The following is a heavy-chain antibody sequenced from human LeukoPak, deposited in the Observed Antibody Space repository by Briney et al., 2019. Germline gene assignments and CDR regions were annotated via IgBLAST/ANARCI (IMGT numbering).Heavy chain of an antibody. J-gene: IGHJ6*03. D-gene: IGHD1-26*01. V-gene: IGHV3-21*06. CDR2: ITSSSSYI. CDR1: GFTFSTYN. CDR3: ARDPYSGNYGNDYYYYMDV. Sequence: GGSLRLSCAAPGFTFSTYNMNWVRHAPGKGLEWISSITSSSSYIYYADSVKGRFTISRDNAKNSLYLQMNSLSPDDTAVYFCARDPYSGNYGNDYYYYMDVWGKGTTVTISS.